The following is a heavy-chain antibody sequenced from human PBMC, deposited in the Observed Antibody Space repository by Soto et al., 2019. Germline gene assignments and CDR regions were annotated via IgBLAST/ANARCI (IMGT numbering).Heavy chain of an antibody. Sequence: EVQLVQSGAEVKKPGESLKISCKGSGYSFTSYWIGWVRQMPGKGLEWMGIIYPGDSDTRYSPSFQGQVTISADKSISTAYLQWSSLKASDTAMYYCARQEYYGSGRGSLGDDAFDIWGQGTMVTVSS. D-gene: IGHD3-10*01. J-gene: IGHJ3*02. CDR2: IYPGDSDT. CDR1: GYSFTSYW. CDR3: ARQEYYGSGRGSLGDDAFDI. V-gene: IGHV5-51*01.